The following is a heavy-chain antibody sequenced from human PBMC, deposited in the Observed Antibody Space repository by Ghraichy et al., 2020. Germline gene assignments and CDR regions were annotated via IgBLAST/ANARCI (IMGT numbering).Heavy chain of an antibody. CDR1: AGSISSSSYH. CDR2: IYYTGST. D-gene: IGHD1-26*01. Sequence: SETLSLSCSVSAGSISSSSYHWGWIRQPPGKGLEWIGSIYYTGSTYYNPSLKSRVTISVDTSKNQFSLRLSSVTAADSAVYYCARQWETIYYYYGMDVWGQGTTVTVSS. V-gene: IGHV4-39*01. CDR3: ARQWETIYYYYGMDV. J-gene: IGHJ6*02.